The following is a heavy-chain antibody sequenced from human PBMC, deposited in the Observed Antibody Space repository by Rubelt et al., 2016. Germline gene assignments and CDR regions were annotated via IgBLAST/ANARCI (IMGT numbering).Heavy chain of an antibody. V-gene: IGHV4-39*01. D-gene: IGHD2-2*01. CDR1: SYY. CDR2: IYYSGST. CDR3: ARHGLASPQEDY. J-gene: IGHJ4*02. Sequence: SYYWGWIRQPPGKGLEWIGSIYYSGSTYYNPSLKSRVTISVDTSKNQFSLKLSSVTAADTAVYYCARHGLASPQEDYWGQGTLVTVSS.